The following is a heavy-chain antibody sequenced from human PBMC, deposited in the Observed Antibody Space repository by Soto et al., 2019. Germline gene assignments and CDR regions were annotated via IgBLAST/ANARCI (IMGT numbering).Heavy chain of an antibody. CDR1: GGTLSSYT. V-gene: IGHV1-69*02. Sequence: SVKVSCKASGGTLSSYTFSWVRQAPGQGLEWMGRVIPNLGVTNYAKKFQGRFTIVGDASASTAYMDLRSLTSEDTAIYYCARGIWGSHRYYFDNWGQGTLVTVPS. J-gene: IGHJ4*02. CDR3: ARGIWGSHRYYFDN. CDR2: VIPNLGVT. D-gene: IGHD3-16*01.